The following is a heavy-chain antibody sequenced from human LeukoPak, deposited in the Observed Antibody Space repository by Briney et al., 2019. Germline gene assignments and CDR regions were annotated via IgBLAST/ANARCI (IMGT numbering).Heavy chain of an antibody. V-gene: IGHV1-8*03. D-gene: IGHD1-26*01. J-gene: IGHJ3*02. CDR2: MNPNSGNT. CDR3: AREGVGASLVGEAAFDI. Sequence: ASVKVSCKASGYTFTSYDINWVRQATGQALEWMGWMNPNSGNTGYAQKFQGRVTITRNTSISTAYMELSSLRSEDTAVYYCAREGVGASLVGEAAFDIWGQGTMVTVSS. CDR1: GYTFTSYD.